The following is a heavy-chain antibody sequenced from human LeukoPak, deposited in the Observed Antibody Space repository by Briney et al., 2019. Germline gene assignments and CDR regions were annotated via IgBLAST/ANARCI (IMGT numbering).Heavy chain of an antibody. CDR2: IYHSGST. V-gene: IGHV4-4*02. J-gene: IGHJ6*03. Sequence: PSETLSLTCAVSGGSISSSNWWSWVRQPPGKGLEWIGEIYHSGSTNYNPSLKSRVTISVDKSKNQFSLKLSSVTAADTAVYYCARARIPDYYYYYYMDVWGKGTTVTVSS. CDR1: GGSISSSNW. D-gene: IGHD2-15*01. CDR3: ARARIPDYYYYYYMDV.